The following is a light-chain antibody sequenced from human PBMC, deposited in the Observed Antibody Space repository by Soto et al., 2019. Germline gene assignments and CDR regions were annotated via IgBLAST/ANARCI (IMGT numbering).Light chain of an antibody. CDR2: GAS. CDR1: QSVTSNY. Sequence: DIVLTQSPGTLSLSPGEKATLSCRASQSVTSNYLAWYQQKPGQAPRLLINGASSRATGIPDRFSGSGSGTDFTITISRLEPEDFAVYYCQQYGSSPRTFGQGTKVEI. CDR3: QQYGSSPRT. J-gene: IGKJ1*01. V-gene: IGKV3-20*01.